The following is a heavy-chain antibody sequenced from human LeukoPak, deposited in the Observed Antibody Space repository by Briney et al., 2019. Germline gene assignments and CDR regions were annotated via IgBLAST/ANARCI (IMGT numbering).Heavy chain of an antibody. Sequence: GASVKVSCKASGYTFTSHGISWVRQAPGQGLEWVGWISAYNGNTNYAQNLQGRVTMTTDTSTRTAYMELRSLRSDDTALYYCARGYTATGNWYFDLWGRGTLVSVSS. D-gene: IGHD1-1*01. CDR1: GYTFTSHG. J-gene: IGHJ2*01. CDR3: ARGYTATGNWYFDL. CDR2: ISAYNGNT. V-gene: IGHV1-18*01.